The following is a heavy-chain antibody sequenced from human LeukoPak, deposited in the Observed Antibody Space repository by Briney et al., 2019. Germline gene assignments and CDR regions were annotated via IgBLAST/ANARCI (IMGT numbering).Heavy chain of an antibody. CDR1: GYTLTSFG. CDR2: ISGYNGNT. D-gene: IGHD3-22*01. J-gene: IGHJ4*02. CDR3: ARGSTPRYYYDRSGYYHGPVDY. V-gene: IGHV1-18*01. Sequence: ASVKVSCKASGYTLTSFGISWVRQAPGQGLEWVGWISGYNGNTNYAQRLQGRVTMTTDTSTSTAYMDLRSLRSDDTAVYFCARGSTPRYYYDRSGYYHGPVDYWGQGTLVTVSS.